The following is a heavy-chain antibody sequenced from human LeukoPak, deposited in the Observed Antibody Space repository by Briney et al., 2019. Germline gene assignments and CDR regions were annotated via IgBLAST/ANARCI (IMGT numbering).Heavy chain of an antibody. CDR3: TTSTEDIVVVTASY. Sequence: GGSLRLSCTASGFTFGDYAMSWFRQAPGKGLEWVGFIRSKAYGGTTEYAASVKGRFTISGDDSKSIAYLQMNSLKTEDTAVYYCTTSTEDIVVVTASYWGQGTLVTVSS. CDR2: IRSKAYGGTT. D-gene: IGHD2-21*02. CDR1: GFTFGDYA. J-gene: IGHJ4*02. V-gene: IGHV3-49*03.